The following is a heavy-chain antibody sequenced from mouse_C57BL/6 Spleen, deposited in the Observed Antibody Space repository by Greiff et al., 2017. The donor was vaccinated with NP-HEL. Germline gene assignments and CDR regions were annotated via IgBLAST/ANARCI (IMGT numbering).Heavy chain of an antibody. CDR2: ISSGSSSI. CDR1: GFTFSDYG. D-gene: IGHD1-1*01. CDR3: ARPYYGSSYDAY. V-gene: IGHV5-17*01. J-gene: IGHJ3*01. Sequence: EVQLVESGGGLVKPGGSLKLSCAASGFTFSDYGMHWVRQAPEKGLEWVAYISSGSSSIYYADTVKGRFTITRDNATSTLFLQMTSLRSEDTAMYYCARPYYGSSYDAYWGQGTLVTVSA.